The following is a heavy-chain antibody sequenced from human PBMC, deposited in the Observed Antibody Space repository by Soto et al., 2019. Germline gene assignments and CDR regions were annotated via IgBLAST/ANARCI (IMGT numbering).Heavy chain of an antibody. CDR2: IYYSGST. Sequence: QVQLQESGPGLVKPSQTLSLTCTVSGDSLSSGDYYWSWIRQHPGKGLEWIGYIYYSGSTSYNPSLMSRVTIPVDTSKNRFALRLSSVTAADAAVYYCARDLYLLGGMDVWGQGTTVTVSS. J-gene: IGHJ6*02. CDR1: GDSLSSGDYY. CDR3: ARDLYLLGGMDV. V-gene: IGHV4-31*03.